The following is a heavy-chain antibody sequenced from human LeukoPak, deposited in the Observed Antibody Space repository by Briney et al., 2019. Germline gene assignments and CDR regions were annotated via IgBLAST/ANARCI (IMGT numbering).Heavy chain of an antibody. Sequence: GGSLRLSFAASGFTFSSYSMNWVRQAPGKGLEWISYISSSRSYIYYADSVKGRFTISRDNAKNSPDLQMNSLRVEDTAVYYCVRDRHYIGNREVRFPYWGQGALVTVSS. CDR1: GFTFSSYS. J-gene: IGHJ4*02. V-gene: IGHV3-21*06. D-gene: IGHD3-10*01. CDR2: ISSSRSYI. CDR3: VRDRHYIGNREVRFPY.